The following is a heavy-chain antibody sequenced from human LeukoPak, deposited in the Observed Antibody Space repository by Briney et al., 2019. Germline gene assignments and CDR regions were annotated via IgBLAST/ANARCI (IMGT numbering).Heavy chain of an antibody. D-gene: IGHD4-17*01. V-gene: IGHV3-21*01. CDR3: ARGPVTTSLDY. J-gene: IGHJ4*02. Sequence: GGSLRLSCAASGFTLSSDSMNWVRQAPGKGLEWVSSITSTSSYIYYADSVKGRFTISRDNANNSLFLQMNSLRAEDTAVYYCARGPVTTSLDYWSQGTLVTVSS. CDR1: GFTLSSDS. CDR2: ITSTSSYI.